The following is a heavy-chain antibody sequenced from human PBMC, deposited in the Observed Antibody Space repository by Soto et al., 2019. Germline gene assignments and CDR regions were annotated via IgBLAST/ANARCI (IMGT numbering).Heavy chain of an antibody. CDR1: GFSFSSYA. V-gene: IGHV3-64D*06. CDR2: ISTDGGST. D-gene: IGHD4-4*01. Sequence: GGSLRLSCSASGFSFSSYAMHWVRQAPGKGLKYVSVISTDGGSTYYADSVRGRFTISRDNSKNTLYLQMSSLRTEDTAVYYCVRDKYSNARFDSWGQGTLVTVSS. CDR3: VRDKYSNARFDS. J-gene: IGHJ4*02.